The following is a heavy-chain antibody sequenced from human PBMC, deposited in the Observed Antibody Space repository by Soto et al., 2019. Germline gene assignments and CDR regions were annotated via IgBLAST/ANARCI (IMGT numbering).Heavy chain of an antibody. CDR2: ISYDGSNK. J-gene: IGHJ4*02. CDR3: ARDLGTGTTFY. Sequence: QVQLVESGGGVVQPGRSLRLSCAASGFTFSSYAMHWVRQAPGKGLEWVAVISYDGSNKYYADSVKGRFTISRDNSKNTLYLQMNSLRAEDTAVYYCARDLGTGTTFYWGQGTLVTVSS. CDR1: GFTFSSYA. D-gene: IGHD1-7*01. V-gene: IGHV3-30-3*01.